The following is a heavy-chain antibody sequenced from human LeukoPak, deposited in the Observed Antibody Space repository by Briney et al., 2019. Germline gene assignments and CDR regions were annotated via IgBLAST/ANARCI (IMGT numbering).Heavy chain of an antibody. CDR2: IYTSGNT. J-gene: IGHJ4*02. D-gene: IGHD1-1*01. V-gene: IGHV4-61*02. CDR3: ARGIGTTNFDY. CDR1: GGSISSGSYY. Sequence: SQTLSLTCTVSGGSISSGSYYWSWIRQPAGKGLEWIGRIYTSGNTNYNPSLKSRVTISIDTSKNQFSLKLSSVTAADTAVYYCARGIGTTNFDYWGQGALVTVSS.